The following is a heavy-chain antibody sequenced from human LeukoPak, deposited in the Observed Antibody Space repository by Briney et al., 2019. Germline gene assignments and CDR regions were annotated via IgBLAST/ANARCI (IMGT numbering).Heavy chain of an antibody. J-gene: IGHJ4*02. D-gene: IGHD6-19*01. CDR3: AAGYSSGWYELAY. Sequence: SETLSLTCTVSGGSISSSSYYWGWIRQPPGKGLEWIGSLHYTGSAYYNPSLKSRVTISVDTSMKHFSLKLSSVTAADTAVYYCAAGYSSGWYELAYWGQGTLVTVSS. CDR1: GGSISSSSYY. CDR2: LHYTGSA. V-gene: IGHV4-39*07.